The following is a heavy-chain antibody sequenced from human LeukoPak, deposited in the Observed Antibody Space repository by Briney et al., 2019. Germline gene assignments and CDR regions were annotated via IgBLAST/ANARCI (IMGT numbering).Heavy chain of an antibody. CDR2: ISYDGSNK. J-gene: IGHJ4*02. CDR1: GFTFSSYV. Sequence: PGRSLRLSCAASGFTFSSYVMHWVRQAPGKGLEWVAVISYDGSNKYYADSVKGRFTISRDNSKNTLYLQMNSLRAEDTAVFYCARDPGYYFDYWGQGTLVTVSS. D-gene: IGHD3-10*01. CDR3: ARDPGYYFDY. V-gene: IGHV3-30*04.